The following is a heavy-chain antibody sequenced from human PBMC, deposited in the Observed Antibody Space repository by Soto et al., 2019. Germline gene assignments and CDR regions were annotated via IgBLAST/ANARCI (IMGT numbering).Heavy chain of an antibody. Sequence: PSETLSPTRTFSGGSLNSGGYYLGWIRQHPGKGLEWIGYIYYSGNTYYNPSLKSRVTISVDTSKNQFSLKLSSVTAADTAVYYCAREHTAMESFDYWGQGTLVTSPQ. CDR2: IYYSGNT. J-gene: IGHJ4*02. CDR3: AREHTAMESFDY. D-gene: IGHD5-18*01. V-gene: IGHV4-31*03. CDR1: GGSLNSGGYY.